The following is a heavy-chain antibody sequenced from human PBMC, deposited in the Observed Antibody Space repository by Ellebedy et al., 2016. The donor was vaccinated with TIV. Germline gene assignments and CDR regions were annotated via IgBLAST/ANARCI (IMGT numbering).Heavy chain of an antibody. CDR3: TCLQLGIADYFDY. CDR2: INPSGGST. J-gene: IGHJ4*02. D-gene: IGHD6-13*01. V-gene: IGHV1-46*01. CDR1: GYTFTKYY. Sequence: ASVKVSCKASGYTFTKYYMHWVRQAPGQGLEWMGMINPSGGSTSYAQKFQGRVTMTRDTSTSTVYMELSSLRSEDTAVYYCTCLQLGIADYFDYWGQGALVTVSS.